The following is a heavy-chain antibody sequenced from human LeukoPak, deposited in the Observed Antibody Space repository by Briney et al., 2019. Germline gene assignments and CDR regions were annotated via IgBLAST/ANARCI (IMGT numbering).Heavy chain of an antibody. V-gene: IGHV3-66*04. CDR2: IYSGGRT. J-gene: IGHJ4*02. D-gene: IGHD3-22*01. CDR3: ASHYYDSDGYQHLDN. Sequence: GGSLRLSCAVSGFTVSSKXXXXXRQAPXKXXXXXXIIYSGGRTYCADSVXXXFXXSRDNPKNTLYLQMSDLRAEDTAVYFCASHYYDSDGYQHLDNWGQGTLVTVSS. CDR1: GFTVSSKX.